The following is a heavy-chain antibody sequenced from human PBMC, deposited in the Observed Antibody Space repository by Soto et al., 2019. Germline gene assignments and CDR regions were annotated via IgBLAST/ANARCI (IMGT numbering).Heavy chain of an antibody. D-gene: IGHD4-17*01. V-gene: IGHV5-51*01. Sequence: GESLKISCKGSGYYFPSYWIGWVRQMPGKGLEWMGIFYPGDSDTRYSPSFQGQVTISADRSISTAYLQWSSLTPSDTPMYSCARQGNGAEGFDYWGQGTLVTVSS. J-gene: IGHJ4*02. CDR1: GYYFPSYW. CDR3: ARQGNGAEGFDY. CDR2: FYPGDSDT.